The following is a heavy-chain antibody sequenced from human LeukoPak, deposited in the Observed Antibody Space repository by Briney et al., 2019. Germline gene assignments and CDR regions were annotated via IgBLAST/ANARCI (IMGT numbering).Heavy chain of an antibody. CDR2: ITGNGDNT. J-gene: IGHJ4*02. V-gene: IGHV3-64*02. CDR3: ARVGGDYFDY. Sequence: QAGGSLRLSCAASGFTFSSYSMPWVRQAPGKGLEYVSAITGNGDNTYYADSVKGRFTISRDNSKNTLYLQMGSLRAEDMAVYYCARVGGDYFDYWGQGTLVTVSS. CDR1: GFTFSSYS. D-gene: IGHD3-16*01.